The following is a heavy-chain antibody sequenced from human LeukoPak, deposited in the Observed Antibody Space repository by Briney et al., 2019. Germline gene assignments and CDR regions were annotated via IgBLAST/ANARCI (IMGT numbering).Heavy chain of an antibody. V-gene: IGHV3-30*18. CDR2: ISYYGSNK. CDR1: GFTFSSYG. J-gene: IGHJ1*01. D-gene: IGHD6-13*01. CDR3: TKGPPIAAADTEYFHH. Sequence: PGGSLRLSCAASGFTFSSYGMNWVRQAPGKGLEWVALISYYGSNKFYADSVKGRFTISRDDSMNTLYLQMNSLRAEDTAVYYCTKGPPIAAADTEYFHHWGQGTLVTVSS.